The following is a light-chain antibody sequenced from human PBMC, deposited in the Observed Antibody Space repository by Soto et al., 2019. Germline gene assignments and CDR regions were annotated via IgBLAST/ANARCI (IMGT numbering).Light chain of an antibody. V-gene: IGLV1-44*01. J-gene: IGLJ1*01. CDR1: SSNIGSNY. Sequence: QSALTQPPSASGTPGQRVTISCSGSSSNIGSNYVYWYQQLPGTAPKLLIYSNNQRPSGVPDRFSGSKSGTSASLAISGLQSEDEADYYCAAWDDSLNGLYVFGTGTKVTVL. CDR3: AAWDDSLNGLYV. CDR2: SNN.